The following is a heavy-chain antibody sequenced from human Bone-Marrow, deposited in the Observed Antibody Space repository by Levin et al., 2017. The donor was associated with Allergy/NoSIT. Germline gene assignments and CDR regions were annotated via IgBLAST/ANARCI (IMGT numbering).Heavy chain of an antibody. CDR2: IYSGGGT. J-gene: IGHJ3*01. D-gene: IGHD2-15*01. CDR1: GFAVSSHY. Sequence: GESLKISCAASGFAVSSHYMNWVRQAPGKGLEWVSVIYSGGGTYYADSVKGRFTISRDDSKNTVYLQMNSLRAEDTAVYYCASQYLRVDDAFDVWGQGTMVTVSS. V-gene: IGHV3-53*01. CDR3: ASQYLRVDDAFDV.